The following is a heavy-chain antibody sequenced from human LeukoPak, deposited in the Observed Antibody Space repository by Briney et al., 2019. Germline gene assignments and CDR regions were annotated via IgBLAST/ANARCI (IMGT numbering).Heavy chain of an antibody. Sequence: GGSLRLSCAASGFTFSDYYMSWIRQAPGKGLEWVSYISSSGSTIYYADSVKGRFTISRDNAKNSLYLQMNSLRAEDTAVYYCAKDSSPFIVVVPAAIWHWGQGTLVTVSS. CDR3: AKDSSPFIVVVPAAIWH. D-gene: IGHD2-2*02. CDR2: ISSSGSTI. V-gene: IGHV3-11*01. CDR1: GFTFSDYY. J-gene: IGHJ4*02.